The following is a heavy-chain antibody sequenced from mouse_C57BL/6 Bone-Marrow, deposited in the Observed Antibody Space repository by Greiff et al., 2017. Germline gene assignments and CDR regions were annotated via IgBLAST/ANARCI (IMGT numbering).Heavy chain of an antibody. V-gene: IGHV5-4*01. Sequence: EVQGVESGGGLVKPGGSLKLSCAASGFTFSSYAMSWVRQTPEKRLEWVATISDGGSYTYYPDNVKGRFTISRDNAKNNLYLQMSHLKSEDTAMYYCAKEGGAYYYGSSYPFAYWGQGTLVTVSA. CDR3: AKEGGAYYYGSSYPFAY. CDR2: ISDGGSYT. D-gene: IGHD1-1*01. CDR1: GFTFSSYA. J-gene: IGHJ3*01.